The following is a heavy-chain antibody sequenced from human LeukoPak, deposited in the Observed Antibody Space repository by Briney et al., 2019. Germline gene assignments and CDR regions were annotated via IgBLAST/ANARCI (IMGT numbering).Heavy chain of an antibody. CDR1: GGSISSSTYY. J-gene: IGHJ4*02. V-gene: IGHV4-39*01. CDR2: IYYTGSI. Sequence: SETLSLTYTVSGGSISSSTYYWAWIRQPPGTGLEWIGTIYYTGSIFYSPSLKSRVTISVDTYNNQFSLRLNSVTAADTAVYYCARLGCSGRSCFSAWNDYWSQGTLVTVSS. D-gene: IGHD2-15*01. CDR3: ARLGCSGRSCFSAWNDY.